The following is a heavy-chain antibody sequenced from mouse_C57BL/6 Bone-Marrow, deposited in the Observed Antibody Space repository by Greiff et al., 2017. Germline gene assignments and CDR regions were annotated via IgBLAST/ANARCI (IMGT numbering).Heavy chain of an antibody. V-gene: IGHV1-53*01. Sequence: QVQLQQPGTELVKPGASVKLSCKASGYTFTSYWMHWVKQRPGQGLEWIGNINPSNGGTNYNEKFKSKATLTVDKSSSTAYMQLSSLTSEDSAVYDCARGNRGLGGFAYWGQGTLVTVSA. CDR2: INPSNGGT. D-gene: IGHD2-2*01. CDR1: GYTFTSYW. CDR3: ARGNRGLGGFAY. J-gene: IGHJ3*01.